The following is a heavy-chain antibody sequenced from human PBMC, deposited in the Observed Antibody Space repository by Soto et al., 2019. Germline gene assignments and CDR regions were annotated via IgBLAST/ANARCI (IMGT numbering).Heavy chain of an antibody. CDR2: IWFDGSKE. Sequence: AGGSLRLSCEASGFTFTSYGMHWVRQAPGKGLEWVALIWFDGSKEYYADSVKGRFNVSKDNSKNTVYLEMNSPRTVDTAVYYCARGVPAGKGWFDSWGQGTLGTVSS. J-gene: IGHJ5*01. V-gene: IGHV3-33*01. CDR1: GFTFTSYG. CDR3: ARGVPAGKGWFDS. D-gene: IGHD2-2*01.